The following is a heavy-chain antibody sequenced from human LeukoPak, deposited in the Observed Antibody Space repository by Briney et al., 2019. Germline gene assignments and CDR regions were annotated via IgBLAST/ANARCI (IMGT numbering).Heavy chain of an antibody. D-gene: IGHD2-15*01. CDR1: VYTFTSYD. J-gene: IGHJ6*02. CDR3: ARAPFGCSGGSCYSYYYYGMDV. CDR2: MNPNSGNT. V-gene: IGHV1-8*01. Sequence: GASVNVSCKASVYTFTSYDINWVRQATGQGLEWRGWMNPNSGNTGYAQKFQGRVTMTRNTSISTAYMELSSLRSEDTAVYYCARAPFGCSGGSCYSYYYYGMDVWGQGTTVTVSS.